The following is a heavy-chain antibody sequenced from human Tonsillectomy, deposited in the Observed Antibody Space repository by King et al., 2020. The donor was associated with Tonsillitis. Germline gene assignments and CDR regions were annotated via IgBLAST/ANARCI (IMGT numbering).Heavy chain of an antibody. CDR2: IRNNSNTI. V-gene: IGHV3-48*04. J-gene: IGHJ2*01. CDR1: VFNFNNYG. CDR3: GRDTSFDWYFDL. Sequence: VQLVQSGGGLVQPGGSLRLSCAASVFNFNNYGMNWVRQAPGKGLEWISYIRNNSNTIYYADSVKGRFTISRDNAKNSLFLQMNSLRAEDTAIYYCGRDTSFDWYFDLWGRGTLVTVSS.